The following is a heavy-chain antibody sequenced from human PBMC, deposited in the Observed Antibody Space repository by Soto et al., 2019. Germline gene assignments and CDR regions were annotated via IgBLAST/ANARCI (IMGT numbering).Heavy chain of an antibody. V-gene: IGHV3-7*03. CDR3: ARAGSSGPVHSTGAFDI. CDR2: IKQDGSEK. Sequence: WGALLLACAASVFTFSSYWMTGVRQAPGRGLEWVANIKQDGSEKYYVDSVKGRFTISRDNAKNSLYLQMKSLRAEDTAVYYCARAGSSGPVHSTGAFDIWGQGTMVTVSS. CDR1: VFTFSSYW. D-gene: IGHD3-22*01. J-gene: IGHJ3*02.